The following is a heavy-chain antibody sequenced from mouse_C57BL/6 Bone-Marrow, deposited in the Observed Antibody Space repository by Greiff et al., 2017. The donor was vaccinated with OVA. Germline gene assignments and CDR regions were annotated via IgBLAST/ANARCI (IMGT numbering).Heavy chain of an antibody. CDR3: ARRDYGSSYAMDY. V-gene: IGHV5-12*01. CDR2: ISNGGGST. D-gene: IGHD1-1*01. Sequence: VMLVESGGGLVQPGGSLKLSCAASGFTFSDYYMYWVRQTPEKRLEWVAYISNGGGSTYYPATVKGRFTISRDNAKNTLYLQMSRLKSEDTAMDYCARRDYGSSYAMDYWGQGTSVTVSS. J-gene: IGHJ4*01. CDR1: GFTFSDYY.